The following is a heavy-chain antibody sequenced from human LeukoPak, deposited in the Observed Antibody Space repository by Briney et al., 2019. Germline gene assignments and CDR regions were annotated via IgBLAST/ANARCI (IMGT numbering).Heavy chain of an antibody. CDR2: ISYDGSDN. Sequence: GGSLRLSCAASGFTFSNYAMSWVRQAPGKGLEWVAVISYDGSDNYNADSVKGRFTISRDNSKKKLYLQMHSLRIEDTAVYFCAREDYRGTHYMDYWGQGTLVTVSS. V-gene: IGHV3-30*04. CDR3: AREDYRGTHYMDY. CDR1: GFTFSNYA. D-gene: IGHD1-26*01. J-gene: IGHJ4*02.